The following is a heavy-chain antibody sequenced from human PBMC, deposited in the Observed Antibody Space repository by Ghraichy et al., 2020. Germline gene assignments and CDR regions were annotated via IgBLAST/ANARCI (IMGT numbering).Heavy chain of an antibody. J-gene: IGHJ6*02. CDR3: ASGCDTSCLYGINMDV. CDR2: IKQDGSER. CDR1: GFTFSSYW. V-gene: IGHV3-7*01. D-gene: IGHD2-2*01. Sequence: GGSLRLSCAASGFTFSSYWMTWVRQAPGRGLEWVANIKQDGSERYYVDSVKGRFTISRDNAKNSLFLQMNSLRAEDTAVYYCASGCDTSCLYGINMDVWGQGTTVTVSS.